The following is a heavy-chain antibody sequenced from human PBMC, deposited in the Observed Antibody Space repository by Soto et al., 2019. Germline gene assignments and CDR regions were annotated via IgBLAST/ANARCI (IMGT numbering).Heavy chain of an antibody. V-gene: IGHV1-2*02. J-gene: IGHJ6*02. CDR1: GYSFTDHF. D-gene: IGHD3-3*01. CDR2: IKPGSGGT. CDR3: ARDRRGLAPFDGLAV. Sequence: QVQLVQSGAEVKKPGASVKVSCKISGYSFTDHFIHWLRQAPGQGPEWMGWIKPGSGGTHYAQRFQCRVTMTSDASITTTYMQLGSLRSDDTAVYFCARDRRGLAPFDGLAVWGQGTAVSVSS.